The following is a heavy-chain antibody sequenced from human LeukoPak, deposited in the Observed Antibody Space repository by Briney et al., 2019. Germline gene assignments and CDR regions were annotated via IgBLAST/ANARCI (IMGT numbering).Heavy chain of an antibody. V-gene: IGHV1-69*05. Sequence: SVKVSCKASGGTFNSYAISWVRQAPGQGLEWMGGIIPIFGTANYAQKFQGRVTITTDESTSTAYMELSSLRSEDTAVYYCARVTFGTFGWFDPWGQGTLVTVSS. CDR3: ARVTFGTFGWFDP. CDR1: GGTFNSYA. J-gene: IGHJ5*02. CDR2: IIPIFGTA. D-gene: IGHD3-3*01.